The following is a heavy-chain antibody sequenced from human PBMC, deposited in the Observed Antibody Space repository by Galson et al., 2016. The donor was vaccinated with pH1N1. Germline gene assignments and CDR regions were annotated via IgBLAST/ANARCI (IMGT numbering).Heavy chain of an antibody. CDR2: IYYGGTT. V-gene: IGHV4-39*01. D-gene: IGHD6-13*01. CDR3: ARAIAAADSA. Sequence: AWIRQPPGKGLEWIASIYYGGTTYYNPSLKSRVTISIDSSKNQFSLNLRSVTAADTAVYYCARAIAAADSAWGQGTMVTVSS. J-gene: IGHJ3*01.